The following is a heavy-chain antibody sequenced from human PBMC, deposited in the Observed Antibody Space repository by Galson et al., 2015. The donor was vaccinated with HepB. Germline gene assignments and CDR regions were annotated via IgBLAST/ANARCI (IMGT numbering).Heavy chain of an antibody. V-gene: IGHV3-30*04. CDR3: ARENSSGYHFFDY. Sequence: SLRLSCAVSGFSFRSHTMHWVRQAPGKGLEWRSSISYNGYTKNYVDSVKGRFTTSRDNSKKTLYLQMNDLRPEDTAVYYCARENSSGYHFFDYWGQGTLVTVSS. J-gene: IGHJ4*02. CDR1: GFSFRSHT. CDR2: ISYNGYTK. D-gene: IGHD3-22*01.